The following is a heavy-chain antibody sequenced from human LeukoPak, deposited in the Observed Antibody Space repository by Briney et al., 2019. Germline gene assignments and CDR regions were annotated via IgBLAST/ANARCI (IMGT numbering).Heavy chain of an antibody. CDR1: GFTFSRFR. CDR2: INQDGSEI. CDR3: AKERNLEIAVAGTLFDY. Sequence: GESLRLSCAASGFTFSRFRMSWVREPPGKGLEWVANINQDGSEIYYVDSVKGRFTVSTDNAKNSLYLQMTSLRAEDTAVYYCAKERNLEIAVAGTLFDYWGQGTLVTVSS. V-gene: IGHV3-7*04. D-gene: IGHD6-19*01. J-gene: IGHJ4*02.